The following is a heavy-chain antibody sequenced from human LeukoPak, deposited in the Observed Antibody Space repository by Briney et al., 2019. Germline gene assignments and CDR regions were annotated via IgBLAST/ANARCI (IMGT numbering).Heavy chain of an antibody. V-gene: IGHV3-23*01. D-gene: IGHD3-10*01. CDR3: AKGDVLLWFGELT. CDR2: ISGSGGST. J-gene: IGHJ4*02. Sequence: PGGSLRLSCAASGFTFSSYAMSWVRQAPGKGLEWVSAISGSGGSTYHADSVKGRFTISRDNSKNTLYLQMNSLRAEDTAVYYCAKGDVLLWFGELTWGQGTLVTVSS. CDR1: GFTFSSYA.